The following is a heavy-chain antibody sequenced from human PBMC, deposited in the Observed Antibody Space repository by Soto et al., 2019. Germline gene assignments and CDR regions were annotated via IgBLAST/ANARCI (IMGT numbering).Heavy chain of an antibody. CDR3: ARGVVAYQQLLRGRDRLAP. D-gene: IGHD3-10*01. CDR2: IDSDGRST. V-gene: IGHV3-74*01. Sequence: VQLVESGGGPVQPGGSLTLSCAVSGFTLRSYWMNWVRQAPGKGLEWVARIDSDGRSTNYADSVKGRFTISRDNAKNTVFLHMNSLRAEDRAVYYCARGVVAYQQLLRGRDRLAPWGQGTLVTVSS. J-gene: IGHJ5*02. CDR1: GFTLRSYW.